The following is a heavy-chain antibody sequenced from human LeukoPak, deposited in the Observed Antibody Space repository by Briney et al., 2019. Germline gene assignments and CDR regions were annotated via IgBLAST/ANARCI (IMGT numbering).Heavy chain of an antibody. J-gene: IGHJ4*02. CDR3: ARRPITMVRGAFDY. CDR2: ITGSGGNT. V-gene: IGHV3-23*01. Sequence: QPGGSLRLSCAASGFTFSSYGMNWVRQAPGKGLEWVSGITGSGGNTYYADSVKGRFTISRDNSRDTLYLQMNSLRVEDTAVYYCARRPITMVRGAFDYWGQGTLVTVSS. D-gene: IGHD3-10*01. CDR1: GFTFSSYG.